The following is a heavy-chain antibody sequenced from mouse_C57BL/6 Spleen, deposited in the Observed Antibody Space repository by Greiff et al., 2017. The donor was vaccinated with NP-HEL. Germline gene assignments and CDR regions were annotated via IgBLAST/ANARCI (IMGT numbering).Heavy chain of an antibody. CDR2: IDPETGGT. V-gene: IGHV1-15*01. J-gene: IGHJ2*01. CDR3: TRRPYLDY. CDR1: GYTFTDYE. Sequence: QVQLKESGAELVRPGASVTLSCKASGYTFTDYEMHWVKQTPVHGLEWIGAIDPETGGTAYNQKFKGKAILTADKSSSTAYMELRSLTSEDSAVYYCTRRPYLDYWGQGTTLTVSS.